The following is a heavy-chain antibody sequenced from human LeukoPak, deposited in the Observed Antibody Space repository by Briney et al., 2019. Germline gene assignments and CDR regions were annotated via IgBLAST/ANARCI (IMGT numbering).Heavy chain of an antibody. D-gene: IGHD6-19*01. CDR2: VTASGAAT. J-gene: IGHJ4*02. V-gene: IGHV3-23*01. CDR3: ANNGGVAVAGSFDN. Sequence: PGGSLRLSCAASGFTFDSYAMTWVRQAPGKGLEWVSTVTASGAATYFADSVKGRFTISRDNSKNTLYLQLNSLRAEDTAIYYCANNGGVAVAGSFDNWGQGTLVTVSS. CDR1: GFTFDSYA.